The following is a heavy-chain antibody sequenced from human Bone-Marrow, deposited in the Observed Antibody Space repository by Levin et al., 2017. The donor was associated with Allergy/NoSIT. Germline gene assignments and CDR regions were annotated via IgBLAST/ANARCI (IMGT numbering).Heavy chain of an antibody. CDR3: ARPDCSGTSCYYFFDS. D-gene: IGHD2-2*01. V-gene: IGHV3-48*02. CDR1: GFTFSRYS. J-gene: IGHJ4*02. CDR2: ISRSSSTI. Sequence: LSSETLSLTCAASGFTFSRYSMNWVRQAPGRGLEWVSYISRSSSTISYADSVKGRFTISRDNAKNSLYLQMNSLRDEDTAVYYCARPDCSGTSCYYFFDSWGQGTLVTVSS.